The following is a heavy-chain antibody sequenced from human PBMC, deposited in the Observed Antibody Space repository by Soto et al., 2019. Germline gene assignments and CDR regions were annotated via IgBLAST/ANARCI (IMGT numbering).Heavy chain of an antibody. V-gene: IGHV4-34*01. CDR3: ARGVSGGYYYYMDV. J-gene: IGHJ6*03. Sequence: PSETLSLTCAVYGGSFSGYYWSWIRQPPGKGLEWIGEINHSGSTNYNPSLKSRVTISVDTSKNQFSLKLSSVTAADTAVYYCARGVSGGYYYYMDVWGKGTTVTVSS. D-gene: IGHD3-16*01. CDR2: INHSGST. CDR1: GGSFSGYY.